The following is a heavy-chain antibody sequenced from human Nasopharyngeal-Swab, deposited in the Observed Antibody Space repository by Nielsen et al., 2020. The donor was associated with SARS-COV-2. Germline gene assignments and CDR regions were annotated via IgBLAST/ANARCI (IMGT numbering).Heavy chain of an antibody. CDR2: IYYSGST. Sequence: SETLSLTCTVSGGSISSSSYYWGWIRQPPGRGLEWIGSIYYSGSTYYNPSLKSRVTISVDTSKNQFSLKLSSVTAADTAVYYCARVWVDIVATIGAQSFDYWGQGTLVTVSS. D-gene: IGHD5-12*01. CDR1: GGSISSSSYY. V-gene: IGHV4-39*07. CDR3: ARVWVDIVATIGAQSFDY. J-gene: IGHJ4*02.